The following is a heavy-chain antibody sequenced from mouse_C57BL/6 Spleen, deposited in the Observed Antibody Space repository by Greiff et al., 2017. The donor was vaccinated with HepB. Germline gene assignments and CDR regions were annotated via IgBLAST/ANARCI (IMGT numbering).Heavy chain of an antibody. Sequence: VQLQQSGPELVKPGDSVKISCKASGYSFTGYFMNWVMQSHGKSLEWIGRINPYNGDTFYNQKFKGKATLTVDKSSSTAHMELRSLTSEDSAVYYCARRGVEYYGSSPFDYWGQGTTLTVSS. D-gene: IGHD1-1*01. V-gene: IGHV1-20*01. J-gene: IGHJ2*01. CDR1: GYSFTGYF. CDR2: INPYNGDT. CDR3: ARRGVEYYGSSPFDY.